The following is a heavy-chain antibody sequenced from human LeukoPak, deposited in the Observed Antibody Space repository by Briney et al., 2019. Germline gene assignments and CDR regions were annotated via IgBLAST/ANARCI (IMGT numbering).Heavy chain of an antibody. CDR2: IYDSGST. D-gene: IGHD5-12*01. J-gene: IGHJ5*02. CDR1: GGSISTCY. V-gene: IGHV4-59*01. CDR3: ARYVATRQDNWFDP. Sequence: SETLSLTCTVSGGSISTCYWSWIRQPPGKGLEWIGYIYDSGSTNYNPSLKRRVTISVDTSKNQFSLKLSSVTAADTAVYYCARYVATRQDNWFDPWGQGTLVTVSS.